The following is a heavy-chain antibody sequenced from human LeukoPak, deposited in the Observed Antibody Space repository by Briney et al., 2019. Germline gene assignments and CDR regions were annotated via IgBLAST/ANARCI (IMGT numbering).Heavy chain of an antibody. CDR2: ISGNGGST. CDR1: GFTFSNYA. Sequence: GGSLRLSCAASGFTFSNYAMSWVRQAPGKGLEWVSAISGNGGSTYYADFVKGRFTISRDNSKNTLYLQMNSLRAEDTAVYYCAKISPYGGNSAWGQGTLVTVSS. CDR3: AKISPYGGNSA. J-gene: IGHJ4*02. V-gene: IGHV3-23*01. D-gene: IGHD4-23*01.